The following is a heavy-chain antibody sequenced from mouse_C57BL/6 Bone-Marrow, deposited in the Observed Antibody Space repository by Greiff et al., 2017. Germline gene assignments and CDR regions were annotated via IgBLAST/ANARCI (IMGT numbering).Heavy chain of an antibody. Sequence: VNVVESGPGLVAPSQSLSITCTVSGFSLTSSGVSWVRQPPGKGLEWLGVIWGDGSTNYHSALISRLSISKDNSKSQVFLKLNSLQTDDTATYYCAKEGNWDWYFDVWGTGTTVTVSS. CDR2: IWGDGST. CDR1: GFSLTSSG. V-gene: IGHV2-3*01. D-gene: IGHD4-1*01. J-gene: IGHJ1*03. CDR3: AKEGNWDWYFDV.